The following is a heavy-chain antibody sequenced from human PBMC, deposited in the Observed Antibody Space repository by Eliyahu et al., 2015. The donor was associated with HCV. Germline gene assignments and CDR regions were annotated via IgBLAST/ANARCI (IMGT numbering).Heavy chain of an antibody. D-gene: IGHD2-15*01. CDR2: INHSGST. J-gene: IGHJ4*02. V-gene: IGHV4-34*01. CDR1: GGSFSGYY. Sequence: QVQLQQWGAGLLKPSETLSLTCAVYGGSFSGYYWSWIRQPPGKGLEWIGEINHSGSTNYNPSLKSRVTISVDTSKNQFSLKLSSVTAADTAVYYCARAVGGGSNQDYWGQGTLVTVSS. CDR3: ARAVGGGSNQDY.